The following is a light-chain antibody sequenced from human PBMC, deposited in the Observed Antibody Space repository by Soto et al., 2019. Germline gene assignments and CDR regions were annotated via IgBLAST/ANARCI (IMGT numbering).Light chain of an antibody. J-gene: IGKJ1*01. CDR2: KAS. CDR1: QGISSY. Sequence: DIQMTQSPSAMSAAVGDRVTITCRASQGISSYLAWFQQKPGKVPKLLIYKASSLESGVPSRFSGSGSGTEFTLTISSLQPDDFATYYCQQYNSYSRTFGQGTNV. CDR3: QQYNSYSRT. V-gene: IGKV1-5*03.